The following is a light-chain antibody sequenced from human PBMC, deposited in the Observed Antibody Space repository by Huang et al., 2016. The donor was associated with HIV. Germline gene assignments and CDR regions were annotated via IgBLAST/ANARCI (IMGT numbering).Light chain of an antibody. CDR3: QQYQVWPPAT. V-gene: IGKV3-15*01. CDR1: QRIGTN. CDR2: GGS. Sequence: EIVMTQSPATLSLSPGERATLSCRASQRIGTNLAWYQQNPGQAPRLLIDGGSTRASGSPARFSGSGSGTEFTLAIYSLQAEDFAVYYCQQYQVWPPATFGQGTRVEIK. J-gene: IGKJ1*01.